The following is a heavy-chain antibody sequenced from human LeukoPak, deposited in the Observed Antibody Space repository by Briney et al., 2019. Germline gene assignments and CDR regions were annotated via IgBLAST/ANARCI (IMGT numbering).Heavy chain of an antibody. J-gene: IGHJ4*02. CDR2: IYSGGDT. V-gene: IGHV3-53*01. Sequence: GGSLRLSCAASGFTVSSNYMSWVRQTPGRGLEWVSVIYSGGDTYYADSVKGRFTISRDNSKNTLYLQMNSLRAEDTAVYYCAKDPRYCGGDCYSGYWGQGTLVTVSS. D-gene: IGHD2-21*02. CDR3: AKDPRYCGGDCYSGY. CDR1: GFTVSSNY.